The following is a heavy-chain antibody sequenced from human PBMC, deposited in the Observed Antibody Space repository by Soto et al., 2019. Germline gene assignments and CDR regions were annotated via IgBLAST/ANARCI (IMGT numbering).Heavy chain of an antibody. D-gene: IGHD3-10*01. CDR3: GKDVKPGVYYLDW. J-gene: IGHJ4*01. CDR1: GFDFSTIG. CDR2: IWYDSTYK. V-gene: IGHV3-33*06. Sequence: QVQLVESGGGVVQPGESLRLSCLASGFDFSTIGMHWVRRAPGKGLVWVAVIWYDSTYKYYGDSVNGRFTISRDHHKIALYLQMDSLRVDDTAVYYCGKDVKPGVYYLDWWRHVTLVTVSS.